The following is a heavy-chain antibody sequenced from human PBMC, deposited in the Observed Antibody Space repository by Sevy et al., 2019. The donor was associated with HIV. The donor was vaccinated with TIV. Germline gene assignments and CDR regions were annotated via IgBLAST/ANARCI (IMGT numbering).Heavy chain of an antibody. CDR2: INSDGSST. D-gene: IGHD3-22*01. J-gene: IGHJ1*01. CDR3: ARDGDYYDPGYFQH. Sequence: GGSLRLSCAASGFTFSSYWMHWVRQAPGKGLVWVSRINSDGSSTSYADSVKGRFTISRDNAKNTLYLQMNSLRAEDTAVYYCARDGDYYDPGYFQHWGQGTLVTISS. CDR1: GFTFSSYW. V-gene: IGHV3-74*01.